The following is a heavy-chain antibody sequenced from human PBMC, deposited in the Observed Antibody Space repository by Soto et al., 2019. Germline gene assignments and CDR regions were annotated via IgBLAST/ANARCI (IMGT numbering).Heavy chain of an antibody. CDR2: IYYSGST. Sequence: SETLSLTCTVSGGSISSYYWSWIRQPPGKGLEWIGYIYYSGSTNYNPSLKSRVTISVDTSKNQFSLKLSSVTAADTAVYYCARAPTDGFVDYWGQGTLVTVSS. J-gene: IGHJ4*02. CDR3: ARAPTDGFVDY. D-gene: IGHD4-17*01. CDR1: GGSISSYY. V-gene: IGHV4-59*08.